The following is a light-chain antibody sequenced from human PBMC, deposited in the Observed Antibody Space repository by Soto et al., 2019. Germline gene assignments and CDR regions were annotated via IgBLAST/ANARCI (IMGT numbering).Light chain of an antibody. Sequence: QSVLTQPASVSGSPGQSITISCTGTSSDVGNSNFVSWYQHHPGKAPKLMIYEGTKLSSGVSNRFSGSKSGNTASLTIFGLQAEDEADYYCCSYAGRTTWVFGGGTQLTVL. CDR2: EGT. J-gene: IGLJ3*02. CDR1: SSDVGNSNF. V-gene: IGLV2-23*01. CDR3: CSYAGRTTWV.